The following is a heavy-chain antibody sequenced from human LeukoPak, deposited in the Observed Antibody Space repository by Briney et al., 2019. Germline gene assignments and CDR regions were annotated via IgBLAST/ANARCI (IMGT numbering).Heavy chain of an antibody. Sequence: SETLSLTCTVSGYSISSGYYWGWIRQPPRKGLEWIGSIYHSGSTYYNPSLKSRVTISVDTSKNQFSLKLSSVTAADTAVYYCAGGQDSSSVDYWGQGTLVTVSS. CDR1: GYSISSGYY. J-gene: IGHJ4*02. V-gene: IGHV4-38-2*02. CDR2: IYHSGST. CDR3: AGGQDSSSVDY. D-gene: IGHD6-13*01.